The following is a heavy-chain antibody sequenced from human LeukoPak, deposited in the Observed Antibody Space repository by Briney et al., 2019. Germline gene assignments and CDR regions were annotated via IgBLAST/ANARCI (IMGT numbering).Heavy chain of an antibody. CDR1: GYTFTGYY. Sequence: GASVKVSCKASGYTFTGYYMHWVRQAPGHGLEWMGWINPNSGGTNYAQKFQGRVTMTRDTSISTAYMELSRLRSDDTAVYYCARDTSSSGWAEVDYWGQGTLVTVSS. J-gene: IGHJ4*02. CDR3: ARDTSSSGWAEVDY. V-gene: IGHV1-2*02. CDR2: INPNSGGT. D-gene: IGHD6-19*01.